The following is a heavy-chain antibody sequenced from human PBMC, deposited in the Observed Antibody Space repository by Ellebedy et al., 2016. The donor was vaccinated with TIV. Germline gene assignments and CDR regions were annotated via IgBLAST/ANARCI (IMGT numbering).Heavy chain of an antibody. CDR1: GGSISSYY. CDR2: IYYSGST. Sequence: SETLSLTCTVSGGSISSYYWSWIRQPPGKGLEWIGYIYYSGSTNYNPSLKSRVTISVDTSKSHSSLKLSSVTAADTAVYYCAKNNSPRSWFDPWGLGTLVTVSS. V-gene: IGHV4-59*01. D-gene: IGHD1/OR15-1a*01. CDR3: AKNNSPRSWFDP. J-gene: IGHJ5*02.